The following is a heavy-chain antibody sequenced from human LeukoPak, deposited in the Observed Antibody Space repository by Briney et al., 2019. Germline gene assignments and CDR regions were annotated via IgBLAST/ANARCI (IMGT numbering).Heavy chain of an antibody. Sequence: GGSLRLSCAASGFTFSSYAMSWVRQAPGKGLEWVSAISGSGSTTYYADSVKGRFTISGDNSKNTLYLQMDGLRAEDTAVYYCAKDHRWEPDYWGQGTLVTVSS. V-gene: IGHV3-23*01. CDR2: ISGSGSTT. CDR1: GFTFSSYA. J-gene: IGHJ4*02. D-gene: IGHD1-26*01. CDR3: AKDHRWEPDY.